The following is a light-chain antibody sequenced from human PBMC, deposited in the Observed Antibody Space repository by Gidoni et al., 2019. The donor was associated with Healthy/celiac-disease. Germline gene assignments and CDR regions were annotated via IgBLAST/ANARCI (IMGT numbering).Light chain of an antibody. CDR2: EVS. Sequence: QSALTQPPSASGSPGQSVTISCTGTSSDVGGYNYVSWYQQHPGKAPKLMIYEVSKRPSWVPVPFSGSKSGNMASLTVSGLQAEDEADYYCSSYAGSNNWVFGGGTKLTVL. J-gene: IGLJ3*02. V-gene: IGLV2-8*01. CDR1: SSDVGGYNY. CDR3: SSYAGSNNWV.